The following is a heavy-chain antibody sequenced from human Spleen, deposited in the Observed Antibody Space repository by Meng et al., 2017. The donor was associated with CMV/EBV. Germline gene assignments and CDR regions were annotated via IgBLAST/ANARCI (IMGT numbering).Heavy chain of an antibody. D-gene: IGHD2-2*02. Sequence: FTFSAYGFHWVRQAPGKGLEWVAVIWYDGSKTYYSDSVKGRFTVSKDNSKNTVYLQMNSLRAEDTAVYYCAKDGDCSGTRCYKFYFDYWGQGTLVTVSS. CDR1: FTFSAYG. J-gene: IGHJ4*02. CDR3: AKDGDCSGTRCYKFYFDY. CDR2: IWYDGSKT. V-gene: IGHV3-33*06.